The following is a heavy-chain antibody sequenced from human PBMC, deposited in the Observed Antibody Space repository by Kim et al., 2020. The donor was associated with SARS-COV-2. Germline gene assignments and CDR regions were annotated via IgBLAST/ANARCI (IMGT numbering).Heavy chain of an antibody. J-gene: IGHJ4*02. CDR3: ASGGGSYPVGYFDY. CDR2: IYYSGST. D-gene: IGHD1-26*01. Sequence: SETLSLTCTVSGGSISSYYWSWIRQPPGKGLEWIGYIYYSGSTNYNPSLKSRVTISVDTSKNQFSLKLSSVTAADTAVYYCASGGGSYPVGYFDYWGQGTLVTVSS. CDR1: GGSISSYY. V-gene: IGHV4-59*13.